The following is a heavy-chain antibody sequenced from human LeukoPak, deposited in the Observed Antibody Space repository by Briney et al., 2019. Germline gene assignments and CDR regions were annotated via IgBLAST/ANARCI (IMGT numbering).Heavy chain of an antibody. CDR1: GASISSYY. Sequence: PSETLSLTCTVSGASISSYYWSWIRQPPAKGLEWIGYIYTSETTNFNPALRSRVTISIDTSKNQVSLRLSSVTAADTALYYCARHRSPSSLSFFDIWGQGMLVIVPS. CDR2: IYTSETT. D-gene: IGHD2-2*01. CDR3: ARHRSPSSLSFFDI. J-gene: IGHJ4*02. V-gene: IGHV4-4*09.